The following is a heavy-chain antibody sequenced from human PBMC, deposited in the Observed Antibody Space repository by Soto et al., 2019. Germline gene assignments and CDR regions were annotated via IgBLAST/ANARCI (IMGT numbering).Heavy chain of an antibody. Sequence: ASVKVSCKSSGGTFSSFINYPINWVRQAPGQGLEWMGGIVPNVGTVNYAQKSQGRVTITADESTSTAYMELSSLRSEDTAVYYCARAGTDSSSSADYWGQGTLVTVSS. J-gene: IGHJ4*02. CDR1: GGTFSSFINYP. V-gene: IGHV1-69*13. CDR2: IVPNVGTV. CDR3: ARAGTDSSSSADY. D-gene: IGHD6-6*01.